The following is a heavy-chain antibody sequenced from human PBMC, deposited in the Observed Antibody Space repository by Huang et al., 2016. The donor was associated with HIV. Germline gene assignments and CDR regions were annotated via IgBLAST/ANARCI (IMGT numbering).Heavy chain of an antibody. CDR1: GGTFTGYF. V-gene: IGHV4-34*02. CDR3: VRCPGYYFEPSRYFDAFDI. CDR2: IKHSGTT. J-gene: IGHJ3*02. Sequence: VQLQQRGASLLKPSETLSLTCAVSGGTFTGYFWGWVRQAPGKGLEGNAAIKHSGTTSYNPSLKSRVSMSVDVSNNQFSLSLKSVTAADTAVYFCVRCPGYYFEPSRYFDAFDIWGPGTMVTVS. D-gene: IGHD3-22*01.